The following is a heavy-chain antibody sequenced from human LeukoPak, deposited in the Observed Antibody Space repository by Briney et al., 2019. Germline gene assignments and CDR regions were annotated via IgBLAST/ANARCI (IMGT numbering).Heavy chain of an antibody. CDR2: ISWNSGSI. V-gene: IGHV3-9*01. CDR3: ASGETGEKIYDSSGYSPVGFQH. J-gene: IGHJ1*01. D-gene: IGHD3-22*01. Sequence: GRSLRLSCAASGFTFDDYAMHWVRQAPGKGLEWVSGISWNSGSIGYADSVKGRSTISRDNAKNSVYLQMNSLRAEDTALYYCASGETGEKIYDSSGYSPVGFQHWGQGTLVTVSS. CDR1: GFTFDDYA.